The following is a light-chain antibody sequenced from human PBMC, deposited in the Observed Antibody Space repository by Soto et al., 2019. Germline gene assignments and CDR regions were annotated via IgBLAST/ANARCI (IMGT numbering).Light chain of an antibody. CDR3: SSYTTSTSFIL. CDR1: SSGVGAYKY. V-gene: IGLV2-8*01. J-gene: IGLJ2*01. Sequence: QSALTQPPSASGSPGQSVTISCTGTSSGVGAYKYVSWYQQHPGKAPTLMIHEVTKRPSGVPDRFSGSKSGNTASLTVSGLQAEDEADYYCSSYTTSTSFILFGGGTKLTVL. CDR2: EVT.